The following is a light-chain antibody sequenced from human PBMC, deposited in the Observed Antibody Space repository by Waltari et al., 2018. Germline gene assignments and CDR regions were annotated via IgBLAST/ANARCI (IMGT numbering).Light chain of an antibody. CDR2: EAT. CDR1: YYDIGNYAL. J-gene: IGLJ2*01. Sequence: QSALTPPASVSGSPGQSVTISCTGTYYDIGNYALVSWYQQYPGKAPRLIIYEATSRPSWVSNRFSASKSGNTASLTISGLQTEDEAHYYCCSYAGENTMIFGGGTRLTVL. V-gene: IGLV2-23*01. CDR3: CSYAGENTMI.